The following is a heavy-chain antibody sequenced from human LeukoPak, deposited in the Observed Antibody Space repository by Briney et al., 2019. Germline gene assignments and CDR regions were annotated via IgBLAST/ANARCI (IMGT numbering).Heavy chain of an antibody. CDR3: ARDLGDYYDSSGYDY. CDR2: ISGSGGST. J-gene: IGHJ4*02. V-gene: IGHV3-23*01. Sequence: PGGSLRLSCAASGFTFSSYAMSWVRQAPGKGLEWVSAISGSGGSTYYADSVKGRFTISRDNSKNTLYLQMNSLRDEDTAVYYCARDLGDYYDSSGYDYWGQGTLVTVSS. D-gene: IGHD3-22*01. CDR1: GFTFSSYA.